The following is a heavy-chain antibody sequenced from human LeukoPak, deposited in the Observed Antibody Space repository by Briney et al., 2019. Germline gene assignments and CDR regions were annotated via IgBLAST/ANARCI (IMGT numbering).Heavy chain of an antibody. CDR2: ISGSGGST. Sequence: GGSLRLSCAASGFTFSSYAMSWVRQAPGKGLEWVSAISGSGGSTYYADSVKGRFTISRDNSKNTLYLQMNSLRAEDTAVYYCARTPRASGSRYYFDYWGQGTLVTVSS. CDR3: ARTPRASGSRYYFDY. V-gene: IGHV3-23*01. J-gene: IGHJ4*02. D-gene: IGHD1-26*01. CDR1: GFTFSSYA.